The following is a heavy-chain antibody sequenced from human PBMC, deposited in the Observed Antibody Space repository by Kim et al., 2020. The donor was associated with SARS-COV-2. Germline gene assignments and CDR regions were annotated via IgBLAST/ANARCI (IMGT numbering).Heavy chain of an antibody. CDR1: GFPFISYV. Sequence: GGSLRLSCAASGFPFISYVMSWVRQAPGKGLEWVSALGDIGGGTYYADSVKGRFTISRDNSKSTVYLQMSSLRAEDTAVYYCAKAVGDFWSGPDYWGQGTLVAVSS. D-gene: IGHD3-3*01. CDR2: LGDIGGGT. V-gene: IGHV3-23*01. CDR3: AKAVGDFWSGPDY. J-gene: IGHJ4*02.